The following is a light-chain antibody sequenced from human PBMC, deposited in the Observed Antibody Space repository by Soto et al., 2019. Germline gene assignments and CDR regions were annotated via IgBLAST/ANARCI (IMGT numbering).Light chain of an antibody. CDR1: QSVPGSD. CDR2: DVS. Sequence: EVVLTQSPGTLSMSPGDRATLSCRASQSVPGSDVAWYQQKPGQAPRLLIYDVSSRATGTPERFSGGGSGTDFTLNIGRLEPEDFAVYCCQQYGTSPLTFGGGTKVEIK. J-gene: IGKJ4*01. CDR3: QQYGTSPLT. V-gene: IGKV3-20*01.